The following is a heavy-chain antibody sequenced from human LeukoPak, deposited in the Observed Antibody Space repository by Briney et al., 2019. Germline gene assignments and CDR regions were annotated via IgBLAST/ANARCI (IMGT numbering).Heavy chain of an antibody. D-gene: IGHD5-24*01. CDR2: IRYDGSNR. CDR3: AKDFRGGQGY. CDR1: GFTFSSYG. J-gene: IGHJ4*02. V-gene: IGHV3-30*02. Sequence: GGSLRLSCAASGFTFSSYGMPCVRQAPGKGLEWVTFIRYDGSNRYYADSVKGRFTISRDNSKNTLDLQMTSVRAEDRAVYYCAKDFRGGQGYWGQGTLVSVSS.